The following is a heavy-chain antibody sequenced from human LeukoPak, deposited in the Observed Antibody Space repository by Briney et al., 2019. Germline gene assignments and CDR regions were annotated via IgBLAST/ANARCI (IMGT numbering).Heavy chain of an antibody. D-gene: IGHD6-6*01. J-gene: IGHJ4*02. CDR3: ARDEAASRLNSFDY. CDR1: GFTFTTYF. V-gene: IGHV1-2*02. CDR2: INPYSGAT. Sequence: GASVKVTCKASGFTFTTYFMHWVRQAPGQGLEWMGWINPYSGATNSAQKFQGRVTMTRDTSISTAYMELSMLTSDDTAVYYCARDEAASRLNSFDYWARGPWSPSPQ.